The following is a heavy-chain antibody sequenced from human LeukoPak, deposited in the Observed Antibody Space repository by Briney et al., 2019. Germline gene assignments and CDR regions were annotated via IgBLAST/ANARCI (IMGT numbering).Heavy chain of an antibody. Sequence: GGSLRLSCAASGFTFSIYSMNWVRQAPGKGLEWVSSISSSSSYIYYADPLKGRFTISRDNAKNSLYLQMNSLRAEDTAMYYCARSSAYSSRWQGFDYWGQGTLVTVSS. CDR2: ISSSSSYI. CDR3: ARSSAYSSRWQGFDY. D-gene: IGHD6-13*01. J-gene: IGHJ4*02. V-gene: IGHV3-21*01. CDR1: GFTFSIYS.